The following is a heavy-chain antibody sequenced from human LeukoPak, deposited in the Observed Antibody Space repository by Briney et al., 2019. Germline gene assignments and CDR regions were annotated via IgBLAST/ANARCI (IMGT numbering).Heavy chain of an antibody. D-gene: IGHD6-6*01. CDR1: GGSISRYY. CDR3: AREGSYSSSSPFDY. V-gene: IGHV4-59*01. Sequence: PSETLSLTCTVSGGSISRYYWSWIRQPPGKGLEWIGYIYYSGSTNYNPSLKSRVTISVDTSKNQFSLKLSSVTAADTAVYYCAREGSYSSSSPFDYWGRGTLVTVSS. J-gene: IGHJ4*02. CDR2: IYYSGST.